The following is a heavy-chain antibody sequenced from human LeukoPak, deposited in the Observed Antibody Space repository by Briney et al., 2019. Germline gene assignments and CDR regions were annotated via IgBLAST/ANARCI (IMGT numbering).Heavy chain of an antibody. CDR3: ASRDSSSWSQDY. Sequence: GGSLRLSCAASGFTFSSYAMHWVRQAPGKGLEWVAVISYDGSNKYYADSVKGRFNISRDNSKNTLYLQMNSLRAEDTAVYYCASRDSSSWSQDYWGQGTLVTVSS. V-gene: IGHV3-30-3*01. J-gene: IGHJ4*02. CDR1: GFTFSSYA. D-gene: IGHD6-13*01. CDR2: ISYDGSNK.